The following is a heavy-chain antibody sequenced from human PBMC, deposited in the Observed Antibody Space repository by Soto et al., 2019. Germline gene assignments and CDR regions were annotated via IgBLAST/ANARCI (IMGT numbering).Heavy chain of an antibody. J-gene: IGHJ4*02. D-gene: IGHD3-22*01. Sequence: QVQLVESGGGVVQPGRSLRLSCAASGFTFSSYGMHWVRQAPGKGLEWVAVIWYDGSNKYYADSVKGRFTISRDNSKNTLYLQMNSLRAEDTAVYYCARGGGNYYDSSGPGFYYFDYWGQGTLVTVSS. CDR1: GFTFSSYG. CDR2: IWYDGSNK. CDR3: ARGGGNYYDSSGPGFYYFDY. V-gene: IGHV3-33*01.